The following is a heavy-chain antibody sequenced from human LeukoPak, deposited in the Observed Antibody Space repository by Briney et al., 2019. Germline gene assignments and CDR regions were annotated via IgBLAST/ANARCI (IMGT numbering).Heavy chain of an antibody. V-gene: IGHV4-34*01. CDR1: GGSFSGYY. J-gene: IGHJ5*02. CDR3: ARAQYSSSCDL. D-gene: IGHD6-13*01. Sequence: SETLSLTCAVYGGSFSGYYWSWIRQPPGKGLEWIGEINHSGSTNYNPSLKSRVTISVDTSKNQFSLKLSSVTAADTAAYYCARAQYSSSCDLWGQGTLVTVSS. CDR2: INHSGST.